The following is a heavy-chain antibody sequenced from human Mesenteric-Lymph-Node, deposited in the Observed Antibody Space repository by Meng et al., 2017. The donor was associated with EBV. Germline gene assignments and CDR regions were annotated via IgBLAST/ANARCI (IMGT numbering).Heavy chain of an antibody. CDR3: AGRRVASSWADY. CDR1: GDSISSRSYN. D-gene: IGHD6-13*01. J-gene: IGHJ4*02. V-gene: IGHV4-39*01. Sequence: QVQLQESGPGLVKPSETLSLTCTVSGDSISSRSYNWVWIRQPPGKGLEWIGNVYYGGSAYYNPSLKSRVTISADTSNNQFSLTLSSVTAADTAVYYCAGRRVASSWADYWGQGTLVTASS. CDR2: VYYGGSA.